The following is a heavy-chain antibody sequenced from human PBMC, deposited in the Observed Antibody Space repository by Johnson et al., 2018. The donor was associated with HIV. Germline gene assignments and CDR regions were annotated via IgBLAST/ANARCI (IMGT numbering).Heavy chain of an antibody. CDR1: GFTFSNYD. Sequence: QVQLVESGGGVVQPGRSLRLSCAASGFTFSNYDIHWVRQAPGKGLEWVAFITYDGANKDYADSVKGRFTISRDNSKNTLYLQMNSLRAEDTAVYYWAKRYSGCLRDTFDIWGQGTMVTVSS. CDR3: AKRYSGCLRDTFDI. J-gene: IGHJ3*02. V-gene: IGHV3-30*18. CDR2: ITYDGANK. D-gene: IGHD1-26*01.